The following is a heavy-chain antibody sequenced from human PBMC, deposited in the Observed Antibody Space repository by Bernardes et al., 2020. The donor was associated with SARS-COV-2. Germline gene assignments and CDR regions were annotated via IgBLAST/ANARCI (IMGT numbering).Heavy chain of an antibody. CDR3: ARGSGVAADY. Sequence: ASVKVSCKASGYTFTTYEITWERQAPGQGLEWEGWMNPNRGSTGYAQKFQGTVSMTRSTSISTAYMELSSLKSEDTAVYYCARGSGVAADYWGQGTLVTGSA. J-gene: IGHJ4*02. V-gene: IGHV1-8*01. CDR1: GYTFTTYE. CDR2: MNPNRGST. D-gene: IGHD6-13*01.